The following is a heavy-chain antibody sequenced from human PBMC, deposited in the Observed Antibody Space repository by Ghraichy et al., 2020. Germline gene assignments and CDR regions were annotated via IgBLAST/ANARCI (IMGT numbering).Heavy chain of an antibody. D-gene: IGHD3-10*01. V-gene: IGHV3-74*01. CDR2: INGDGSSG. CDR3: TRGFDNWNYDL. Sequence: GGSLRLSCAASGFTFSGYWMHWVRQAPGKGLVWVSRINGDGSSGNHADSVKGRFTISRDNAKNTVSLQMNNLRAEDTAVYYCTRGFDNWNYDLWGRGTLVTVSS. J-gene: IGHJ2*01. CDR1: GFTFSGYW.